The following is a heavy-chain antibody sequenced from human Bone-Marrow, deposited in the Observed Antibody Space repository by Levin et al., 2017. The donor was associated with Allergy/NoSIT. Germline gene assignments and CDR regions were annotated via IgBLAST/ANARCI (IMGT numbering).Heavy chain of an antibody. Sequence: SGESLKISCAASGFIFSTYTMSWVRQAPGKGLEWVSGISGSGGSTYYADSVKGRFTISRDNSKNTVNLQMSSLRAEDTAVYFCAKGRHDDTGYHYSFDFWGQGTLVTVSS. CDR3: AKGRHDDTGYHYSFDF. CDR1: GFIFSTYT. CDR2: ISGSGGST. D-gene: IGHD3-22*01. J-gene: IGHJ4*02. V-gene: IGHV3-23*01.